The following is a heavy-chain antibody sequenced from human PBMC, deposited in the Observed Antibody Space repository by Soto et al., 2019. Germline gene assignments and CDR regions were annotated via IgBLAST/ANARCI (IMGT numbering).Heavy chain of an antibody. CDR1: GYTFTGYY. Sequence: ASVKVSCKASGYTFTGYYMHWVRQAPGQGLEWMGWINPNSGGTNYAQKFQGRVTMTRDTSISTAYMELSRLRSDDTAVYYCARTDGIGSSSVRIDYWGQGTLVTVYS. J-gene: IGHJ4*02. V-gene: IGHV1-2*02. CDR2: INPNSGGT. CDR3: ARTDGIGSSSVRIDY. D-gene: IGHD6-6*01.